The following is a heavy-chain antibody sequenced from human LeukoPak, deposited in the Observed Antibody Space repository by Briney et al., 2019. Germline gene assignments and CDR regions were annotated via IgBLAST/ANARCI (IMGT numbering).Heavy chain of an antibody. J-gene: IGHJ5*02. D-gene: IGHD2-2*02. CDR3: ARDGLSYTNPNNWFDP. CDR1: GYPFTSYY. CDR2: ISAYNGDT. V-gene: IGHV1-18*01. Sequence: APVKVSCKASGYPFTSYYINWVRQAPGQGLEWMGWISAYNGDTNYARNLQGRVTMTTDTSTDTAYMELRSLRSDDTAVYYCARDGLSYTNPNNWFDPWGQGTLVTVS.